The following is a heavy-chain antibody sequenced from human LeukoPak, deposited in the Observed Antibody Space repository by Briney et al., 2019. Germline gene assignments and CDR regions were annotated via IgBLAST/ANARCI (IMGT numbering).Heavy chain of an antibody. CDR2: IFYSGST. V-gene: IGHV4-59*01. CDR1: GGSISSYY. J-gene: IGHJ2*01. CDR3: ARVYYSSSYDYWYFDL. Sequence: SETLSLTCTVSGGSISSYYWSWIRQPPGKGLEWIGYIFYSGSTNYNPSLKSRVTISVDTSKNQFSLKLSSVTAADTAVYYCARVYYSSSYDYWYFDLWGRGTLVTVSS. D-gene: IGHD6-13*01.